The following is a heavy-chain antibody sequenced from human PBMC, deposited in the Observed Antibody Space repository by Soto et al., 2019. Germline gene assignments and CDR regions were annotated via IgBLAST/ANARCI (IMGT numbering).Heavy chain of an antibody. CDR2: IGPYNGKT. Sequence: ASVKVSCKASGYTFSNYGISWVRQAPGQGHEWMGWIGPYNGKTEYTQNFQGRVTMTADTSTSTAYMELRRLRSHDTAAYYRSRDPCGEVVPAASESWVQGTLVAVGS. CDR1: GYTFSNYG. D-gene: IGHD2-2*01. V-gene: IGHV1-18*01. J-gene: IGHJ5*02. CDR3: SRDPCGEVVPAASES.